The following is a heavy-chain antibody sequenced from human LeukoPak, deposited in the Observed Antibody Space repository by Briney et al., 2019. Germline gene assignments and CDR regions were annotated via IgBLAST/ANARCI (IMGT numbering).Heavy chain of an antibody. V-gene: IGHV1-2*02. Sequence: GASVKVSCKAPGYTFTGYYMHWVRQAPGQGLEWMGWINPNSGVTNYAQKFQGRVTMTRDTSISTAYMELSRLRSDDTAVYYCARNIVVVVAATHFDYWGQGTLVTVSS. J-gene: IGHJ4*02. CDR3: ARNIVVVVAATHFDY. D-gene: IGHD2-15*01. CDR2: INPNSGVT. CDR1: GYTFTGYY.